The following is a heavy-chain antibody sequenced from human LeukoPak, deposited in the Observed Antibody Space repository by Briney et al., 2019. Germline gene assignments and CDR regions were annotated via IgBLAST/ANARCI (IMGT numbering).Heavy chain of an antibody. CDR3: ARSSYYSDSSGYSYYSYYYMDV. J-gene: IGHJ6*03. D-gene: IGHD3-22*01. CDR2: IYYSGST. Sequence: SETLSLTCTVSGGSISSYYWSWIRQPPGKGLEWIGYIYYSGSTNYNPSLKSRVTISVDTSKSQFSLKLSSVTAADTAVYYCARSSYYSDSSGYSYYSYYYMDVWGKGTTVTVSS. V-gene: IGHV4-59*01. CDR1: GGSISSYY.